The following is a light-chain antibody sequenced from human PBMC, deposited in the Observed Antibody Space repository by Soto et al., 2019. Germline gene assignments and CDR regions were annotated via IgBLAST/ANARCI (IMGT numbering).Light chain of an antibody. J-gene: IGLJ2*01. CDR3: SAYAGRVV. Sequence: QSALTQPASVSGSPGQSITISCTGTSSDVGSYNLVSLYQQHPGKAPKLIIYEGTHRPSGVSNRFSGSKSGNTASLTISGLQAEDEAHYYCSAYAGRVVFGGGTKLTVL. CDR2: EGT. V-gene: IGLV2-23*01. CDR1: SSDVGSYNL.